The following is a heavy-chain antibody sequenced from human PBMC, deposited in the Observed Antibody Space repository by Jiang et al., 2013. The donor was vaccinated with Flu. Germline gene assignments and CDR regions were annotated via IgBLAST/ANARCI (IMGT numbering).Heavy chain of an antibody. CDR3: ARGHSSSWKGDFDY. V-gene: IGHV6-1*01. CDR2: TYYRSKWYN. D-gene: IGHD6-13*01. CDR1: GDSVSSNSAA. Sequence: QTLSLTCAISGDSVSSNSAAWNWIRQSPSRGLEWLGRTYYRSKWYNDYAVSVKSRITINPDTSKNQFSLQLNSVTPEDTAVYYCARGHSSSWKGDFDYWGQGTLVTVSS. J-gene: IGHJ4*02.